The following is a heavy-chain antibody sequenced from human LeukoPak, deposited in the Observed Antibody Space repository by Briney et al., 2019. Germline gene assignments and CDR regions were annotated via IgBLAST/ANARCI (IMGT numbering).Heavy chain of an antibody. CDR1: GYTFTSYD. V-gene: IGHV1-8*01. CDR2: MNPNSGNT. D-gene: IGHD3-3*01. Sequence: ASVKVSCKASGYTFTSYDINWVRQATGQGLEWMGWMNPNSGNTGYAQKLQGRVTMTTDTSTSTAYMELRSLRSDDTAVYYCARVRSPLESYFDYWGQGTLVTVSS. CDR3: ARVRSPLESYFDY. J-gene: IGHJ4*02.